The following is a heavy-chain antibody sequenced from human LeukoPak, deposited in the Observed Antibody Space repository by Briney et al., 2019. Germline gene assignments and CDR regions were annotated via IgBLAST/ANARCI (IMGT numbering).Heavy chain of an antibody. CDR3: ARVAVAGTVLDY. CDR1: GFTFSSYG. V-gene: IGHV3-30*03. CDR2: ISYDGSNK. Sequence: GRSLRLSCAASGFTFSSYGMHWVRQAPGKGLEWVAVISYDGSNKYYADSVKGRFTISRDNSKNTLYLQMNSLRADDTAVYYCARVAVAGTVLDYWGQGTLVTVSS. D-gene: IGHD6-19*01. J-gene: IGHJ4*02.